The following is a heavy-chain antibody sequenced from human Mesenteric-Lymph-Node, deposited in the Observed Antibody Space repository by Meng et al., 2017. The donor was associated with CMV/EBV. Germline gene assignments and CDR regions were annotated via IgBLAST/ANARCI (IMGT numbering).Heavy chain of an antibody. V-gene: IGHV2-5*02. CDR3: AHRDTTVAGAFDY. D-gene: IGHD5-18*01. J-gene: IGHJ4*02. Sequence: FTGVALSSSGDAMGWVRQPPGKALEWLALIYWDDEERYSPSLKSRLTISKDTSKNQVVFTMTNMDPVDTATYYCAHRDTTVAGAFDYWGQGTLVTVSS. CDR1: GVALSSSGDA. CDR2: IYWDDEE.